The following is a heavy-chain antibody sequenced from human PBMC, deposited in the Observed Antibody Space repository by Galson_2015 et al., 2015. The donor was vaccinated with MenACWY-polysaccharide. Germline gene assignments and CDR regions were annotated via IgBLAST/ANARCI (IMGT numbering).Heavy chain of an antibody. CDR3: TRDRPIDY. Sequence: LRLACAASGFTFGDYAMAWFRQAPGGGLEWVGFIRCKASGETTGYAASVKGRFTISRDDSKSTAYLQMNSLQTEDTAIYYCTRDRPIDYWGQGTLVTVSS. CDR2: IRCKASGETT. V-gene: IGHV3-49*03. CDR1: GFTFGDYA. J-gene: IGHJ4*02.